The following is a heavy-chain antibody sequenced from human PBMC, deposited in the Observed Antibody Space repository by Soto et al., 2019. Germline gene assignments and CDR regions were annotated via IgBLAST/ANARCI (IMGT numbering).Heavy chain of an antibody. CDR1: GDSISDYY. CDR2: LYNSGST. CDR3: ARMYNSGFYRPEGDYYFYGMDV. Sequence: AETLSLTCTVSGDSISDYYWSWIRQPAGKGLEWIGRLYNSGSTKSNPSLKSRVTMSTDTSKNQFSLTLTSVTAADTAIYYCARMYNSGFYRPEGDYYFYGMDVWGQGTTVTVSS. J-gene: IGHJ6*02. V-gene: IGHV4-4*07. D-gene: IGHD5-12*01.